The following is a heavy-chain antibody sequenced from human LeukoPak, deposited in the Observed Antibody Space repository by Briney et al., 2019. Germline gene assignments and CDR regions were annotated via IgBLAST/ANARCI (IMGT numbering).Heavy chain of an antibody. J-gene: IGHJ4*02. D-gene: IGHD3-9*01. CDR2: INAGNGNT. CDR3: ARAFYRYDILTGYYDYYYFDY. Sequence: GASVKVSCKASGYIFTSYAMHWVRQAPGQGLEWMGWINAGNGNTKYSQKFQGRVTITRDTSASTAYMELSSLRSEDAAVYYCARAFYRYDILTGYYDYYYFDYWGQGTLVTVSS. V-gene: IGHV1-3*01. CDR1: GYIFTSYA.